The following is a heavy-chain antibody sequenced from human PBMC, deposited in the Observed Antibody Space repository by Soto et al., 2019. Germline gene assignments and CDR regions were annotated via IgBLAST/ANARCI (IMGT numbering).Heavy chain of an antibody. D-gene: IGHD3-3*01. J-gene: IGHJ4*02. CDR2: IYPSDPDT. V-gene: IGHV5-51*01. CDR1: GYNFAGYW. Sequence: GESPKISCKGSGYNFAGYWIAWVRQMPGKGLELMGIIYPSDPDTRYRPSFQGQVTISADKSISSAYLQWSSLRASDTAMYYCARGGVSTRTFDYWGQGTPVTVSS. CDR3: ARGGVSTRTFDY.